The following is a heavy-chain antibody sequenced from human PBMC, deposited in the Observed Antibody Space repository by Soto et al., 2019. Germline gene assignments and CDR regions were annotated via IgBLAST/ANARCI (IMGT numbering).Heavy chain of an antibody. V-gene: IGHV1-46*01. CDR1: GYTFTSYY. D-gene: IGHD5-18*01. CDR2: INPSGGST. CDR3: ARVEVEGRIQLWLQYYYYGMDV. Sequence: ASVKVSCKASGYTFTSYYMHWVRQAPGQGLEWMGIINPSGGSTSYAQKFQGRVTMARDTSTSTVYMELSSLRSEDTAVYYCARVEVEGRIQLWLQYYYYGMDVWGQGTTVTVSS. J-gene: IGHJ6*02.